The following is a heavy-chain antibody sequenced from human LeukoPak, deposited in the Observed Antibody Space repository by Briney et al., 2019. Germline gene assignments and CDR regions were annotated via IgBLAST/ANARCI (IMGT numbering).Heavy chain of an antibody. V-gene: IGHV1-2*02. Sequence: ASGKVSCKASGYIFTAYYMHWGRQAPGQGLEGMGWINPNNGGTNYAQKFQGRVTMTRDTSISTAYMELRRLRSDDTAVYYCARDPGRYFDYWGQGTLVTVSS. CDR3: ARDPGRYFDY. J-gene: IGHJ4*02. CDR2: INPNNGGT. CDR1: GYIFTAYY.